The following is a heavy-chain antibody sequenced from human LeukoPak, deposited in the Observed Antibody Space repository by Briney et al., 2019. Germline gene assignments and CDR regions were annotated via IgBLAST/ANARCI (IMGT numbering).Heavy chain of an antibody. D-gene: IGHD2-2*03. CDR3: ARGMDAEAFQN. CDR2: MNPHSGET. CDR1: GYRFTAYP. V-gene: IGHV1-2*02. J-gene: IGHJ1*01. Sequence: ASVKVSCRTSGYRFTAYPLHWVRQAPRQGLEWLGWMNPHSGETSNAQKFQGRVTMTRDTSISVAYMELSSLRSDDTAVYYCARGMDAEAFQNWGQGTLVTVSS.